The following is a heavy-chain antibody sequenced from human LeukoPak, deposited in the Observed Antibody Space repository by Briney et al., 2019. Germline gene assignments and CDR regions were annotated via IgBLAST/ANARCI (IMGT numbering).Heavy chain of an antibody. J-gene: IGHJ6*03. CDR3: ARDGEPDYDYVAMDV. CDR1: GGTFSSYA. V-gene: IGHV1-69*05. CDR2: IIPIFGTA. D-gene: IGHD3-16*01. Sequence: ASVKVSCKASGGTFSSYAISWVRQAPGQGLELMGRIIPIFGTANYAQKFQGRVTITTDGSTSTAYMELSSLRSEDTAVYYCARDGEPDYDYVAMDVWGKGTTVTVSS.